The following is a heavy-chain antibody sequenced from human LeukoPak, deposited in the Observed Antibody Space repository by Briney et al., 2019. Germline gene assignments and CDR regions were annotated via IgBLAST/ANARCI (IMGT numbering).Heavy chain of an antibody. CDR1: GGSISSGGYY. Sequence: SQTLSLTCAVSGGSISSGGYYWSWIRQPPGKGLEWIGYIYYSGSTNYNPSLKSRVTISVDTSKNQFSLKLSSVTAADTAVYYCARGVLTYYDFWSGYYNPRPYYGMDVWGQGTTVTVSS. V-gene: IGHV4-61*08. CDR3: ARGVLTYYDFWSGYYNPRPYYGMDV. J-gene: IGHJ6*02. CDR2: IYYSGST. D-gene: IGHD3-3*01.